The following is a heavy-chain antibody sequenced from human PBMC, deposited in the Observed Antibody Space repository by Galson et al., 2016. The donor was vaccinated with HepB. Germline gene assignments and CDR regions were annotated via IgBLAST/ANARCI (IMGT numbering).Heavy chain of an antibody. Sequence: SVKVSCKASGYSFNMYGITWVRQAPGQGFEWMGWISGYNGKTNYAQNLQGRVTMTTDTSTSTAYMELRSLRSDDTAVYYCARIPHIDSSSPDYFDYWGQGTLFTVSS. J-gene: IGHJ4*02. CDR1: GYSFNMYG. CDR2: ISGYNGKT. D-gene: IGHD3-9*01. V-gene: IGHV1-18*01. CDR3: ARIPHIDSSSPDYFDY.